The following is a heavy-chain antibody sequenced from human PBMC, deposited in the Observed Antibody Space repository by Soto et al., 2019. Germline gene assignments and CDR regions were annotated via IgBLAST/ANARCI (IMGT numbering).Heavy chain of an antibody. V-gene: IGHV1-69*02. CDR3: ASLKLARDAFDI. CDR2: IIPILGIA. Sequence: QVQLVQSGAEVKKPGSSVKVSCKASGGTFSSYTISWVRQAPGQGLEWMGRIIPILGIANYAQKFQGRVTITADKSTSTAYMELSSLRSEDTAVYYCASLKLARDAFDIWGQGTMVTVSS. J-gene: IGHJ3*02. CDR1: GGTFSSYT. D-gene: IGHD1-1*01.